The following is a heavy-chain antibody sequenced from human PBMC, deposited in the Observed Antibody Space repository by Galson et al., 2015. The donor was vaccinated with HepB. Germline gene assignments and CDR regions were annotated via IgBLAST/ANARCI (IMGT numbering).Heavy chain of an antibody. CDR3: AKVGAAAGTTIGAFDI. CDR1: GFTFSSYA. Sequence: SLRLSCAASGFTFSSYAMSWVRQAPGKGLEWVSTISGSGGSTYYADSVKGRFTISRNNSKNTLYLQMNSLRAEDTAVYYCAKVGAAAGTTIGAFDIWGQGTMVTVSS. J-gene: IGHJ3*02. V-gene: IGHV3-23*01. D-gene: IGHD6-13*01. CDR2: ISGSGGST.